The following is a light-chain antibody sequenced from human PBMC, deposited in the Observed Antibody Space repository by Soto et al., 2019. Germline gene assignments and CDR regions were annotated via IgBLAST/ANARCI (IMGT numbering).Light chain of an antibody. CDR2: RTS. CDR3: QHSHSYPVT. V-gene: IGKV1-5*03. CDR1: QSVNSW. Sequence: DFQMTQSPSALSASVGDRVTITCRASQSVNSWLAWYQQKPGKAPNLLISRTSSLESGVPSRFTGSGSGTEFTLTISSLQPDDFATYYCQHSHSYPVTFGQGTKVEIK. J-gene: IGKJ1*01.